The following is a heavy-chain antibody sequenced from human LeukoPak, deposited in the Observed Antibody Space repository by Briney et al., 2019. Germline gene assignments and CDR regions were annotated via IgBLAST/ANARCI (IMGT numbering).Heavy chain of an antibody. V-gene: IGHV3-30*18. D-gene: IGHD2/OR15-2a*01. CDR3: AKIPRGTTFN. CDR2: ISYDGSNK. CDR1: GFTFSSYG. J-gene: IGHJ4*02. Sequence: PGRSLRLSCAASGFTFSSYGMHWVRQAPGKGLEWVAVISYDGSNKYYADSVKGRFTISRDNSKNTLYLQMNSLRAEDTAVYCCAKIPRGTTFNWGQGTLVTVSS.